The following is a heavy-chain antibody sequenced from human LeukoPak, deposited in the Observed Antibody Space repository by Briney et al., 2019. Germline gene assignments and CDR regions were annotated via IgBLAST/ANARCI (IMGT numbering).Heavy chain of an antibody. J-gene: IGHJ4*02. CDR3: ATLTTVVTAYYFDH. CDR2: IYHSGST. D-gene: IGHD4-23*01. Sequence: SETLSLTCTVSGGSISSYYWSWIRQPPGKRLEWIGYIYHSGSTDYNPSLKSRVTISVDTSKSQFSLKLTSVTAADTAVYYCATLTTVVTAYYFDHWGQGTLVTVSS. V-gene: IGHV4-4*09. CDR1: GGSISSYY.